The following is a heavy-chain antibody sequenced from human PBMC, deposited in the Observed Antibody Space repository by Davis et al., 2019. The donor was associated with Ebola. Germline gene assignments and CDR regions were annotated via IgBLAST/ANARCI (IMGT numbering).Heavy chain of an antibody. CDR2: IYYSGST. V-gene: IGHV4-59*11. CDR1: GGSISSHY. Sequence: PSETLSLTCTVSGGSISSHYWSWIRQPPGKGLEWIGYIYYSGSTNYNPSLKSRVTISVDTSKNQFSLKLSSVTAADTAVYYCARVRPSANWGYPYYYYMDVWGKGTTVTVSS. CDR3: ARVRPSANWGYPYYYYMDV. D-gene: IGHD7-27*01. J-gene: IGHJ6*03.